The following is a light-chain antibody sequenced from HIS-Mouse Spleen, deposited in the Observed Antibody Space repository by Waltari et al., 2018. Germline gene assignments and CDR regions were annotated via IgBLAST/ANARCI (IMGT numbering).Light chain of an antibody. CDR3: QQYYSTLT. J-gene: IGKJ4*01. CDR2: CAS. Sequence: DIVMTQSPDSLAVSLGERATINCKSSQSVLYSSNNKNYLAWYQQKPGQPPKLLIYCASTRESGVPDRFSGSGSGTDFTLTISSLQAEDVAVYYCQQYYSTLTFGGGTKVEIK. CDR1: QSVLYSSNNKNY. V-gene: IGKV4-1*01.